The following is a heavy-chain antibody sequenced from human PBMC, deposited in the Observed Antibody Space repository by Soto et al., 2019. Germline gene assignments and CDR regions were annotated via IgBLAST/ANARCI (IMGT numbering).Heavy chain of an antibody. CDR3: ARVEGLLRTYIGY. V-gene: IGHV4-30-2*01. CDR1: GGSISSGGYS. Sequence: SETLSLTCAVSGGSISSGGYSWSWIRQPPGKGLEWIGYIYHSGSTYYNPSLKSRVTISVDRSKNQFALKLSSVTVADTAVEYGARVEGLLRTYIGYWGQGTLVTVAS. CDR2: IYHSGST. J-gene: IGHJ4*02. D-gene: IGHD3-22*01.